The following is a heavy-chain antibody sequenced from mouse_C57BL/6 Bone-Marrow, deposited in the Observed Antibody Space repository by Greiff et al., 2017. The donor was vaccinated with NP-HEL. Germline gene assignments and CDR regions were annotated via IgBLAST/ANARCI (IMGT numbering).Heavy chain of an antibody. J-gene: IGHJ3*01. CDR1: GYTFTSYW. D-gene: IGHD2-3*01. V-gene: IGHV1-50*01. Sequence: QVQLQQPGAELVKPGASVKLSCKASGYTFTSYWMQWVKQRPGQGLEWIGELDPSDSYTNYNQKFKGKATLTVDTSSSTAYMQLSSLTSEDSAVYYCARWAPIYDGYPAWFAYWGQGTLVTVSA. CDR2: LDPSDSYT. CDR3: ARWAPIYDGYPAWFAY.